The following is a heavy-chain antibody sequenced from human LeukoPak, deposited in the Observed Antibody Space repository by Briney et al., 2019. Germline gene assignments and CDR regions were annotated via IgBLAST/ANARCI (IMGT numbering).Heavy chain of an antibody. CDR1: GFIFSDSA. J-gene: IGHJ4*01. Sequence: GGSLRLSCTVSGFIFSDSAIHWVRQAAGKGLEWVGRIRSKANSDETAYAASVKGRFTISRDDSKDTAYLQMHSLKPEDTAVYHCTNPAHDFDFWSGYYSVWGRGAQVTVSS. D-gene: IGHD3-3*01. CDR3: TNPAHDFDFWSGYYSV. V-gene: IGHV3-73*01. CDR2: IRSKANSDET.